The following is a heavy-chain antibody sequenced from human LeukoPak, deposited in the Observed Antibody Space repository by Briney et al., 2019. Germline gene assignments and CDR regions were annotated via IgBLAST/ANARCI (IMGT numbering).Heavy chain of an antibody. V-gene: IGHV4-61*02. CDR1: GGSISSGSYY. Sequence: SQTLSLTCTVSGGSISSGSYYWSWIRQPAGKGLEWIGRIYTSESTNYNPSLKSRVTMSVDTSKNQFSLKLNSVTAADTAVYYRARRGGSPLGAFDIWSQGTMVTVSS. D-gene: IGHD1-26*01. CDR3: ARRGGSPLGAFDI. J-gene: IGHJ3*02. CDR2: IYTSEST.